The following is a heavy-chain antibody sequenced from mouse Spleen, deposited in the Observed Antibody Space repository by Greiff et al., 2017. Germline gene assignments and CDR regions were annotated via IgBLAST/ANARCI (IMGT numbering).Heavy chain of an antibody. Sequence: EVMLVESGGGLVKPGGSLKLSCAASGFTFSSYAMSWVRQTPEKRLEWVASISSGGSTYYPDSVKGRFTISRDNARNILYLQMSSLRSEDTAMYYCARGEDDPAWFAYWGQGTLVTVSA. D-gene: IGHD2-12*01. CDR1: GFTFSSYA. J-gene: IGHJ3*01. V-gene: IGHV5-6-5*01. CDR3: ARGEDDPAWFAY. CDR2: ISSGGST.